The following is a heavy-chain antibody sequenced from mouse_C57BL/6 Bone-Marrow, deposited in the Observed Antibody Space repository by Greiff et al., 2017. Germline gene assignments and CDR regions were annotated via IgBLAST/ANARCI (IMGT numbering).Heavy chain of an antibody. J-gene: IGHJ1*03. Sequence: VQGVESGPELVKPGASVKLSCKASGYTFTSYDINWVKQRPGQGLEWIGWIYPRDGSTKYNEKFKGKATLTVDTSSSTAYMELHSLTSADSAVYFCARLEFDGSSGDWYFDVWGTGTTVTVSS. D-gene: IGHD1-1*01. CDR3: ARLEFDGSSGDWYFDV. CDR2: IYPRDGST. V-gene: IGHV1-85*01. CDR1: GYTFTSYD.